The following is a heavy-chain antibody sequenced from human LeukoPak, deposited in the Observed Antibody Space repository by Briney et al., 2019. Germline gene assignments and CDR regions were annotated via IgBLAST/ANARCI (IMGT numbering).Heavy chain of an antibody. CDR1: GFTFSSYS. V-gene: IGHV3-48*02. J-gene: IGHJ4*02. Sequence: PGGSLRLSCAASGFTFSSYSMNWVRQAPGKGLEWVSYISSSSSTIYYADSVKGRFTISRDNAKNSLCLQMNSLRDEDTAVYYCARRNSYWGQGTLVTVSS. CDR2: ISSSSSTI. CDR3: ARRNSY. D-gene: IGHD1-14*01.